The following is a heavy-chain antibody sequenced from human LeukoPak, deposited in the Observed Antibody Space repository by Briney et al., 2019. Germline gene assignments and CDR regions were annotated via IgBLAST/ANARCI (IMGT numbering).Heavy chain of an antibody. J-gene: IGHJ4*02. Sequence: PGGSLKLSCAASGFTFSGSAMHWVRQASGKGLEWVGRIRSKANSYTTAYAASVKGRFTISRDDSKNTAYLQMNSLKTEDTAVYYCTRQGGAIAVAGTGSQAGYWGQGTLVTVSS. CDR2: IRSKANSYTT. CDR3: TRQGGAIAVAGTGSQAGY. V-gene: IGHV3-73*01. D-gene: IGHD6-19*01. CDR1: GFTFSGSA.